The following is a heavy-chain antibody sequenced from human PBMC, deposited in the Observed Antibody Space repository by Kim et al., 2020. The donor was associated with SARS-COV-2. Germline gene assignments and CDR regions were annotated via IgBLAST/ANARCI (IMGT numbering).Heavy chain of an antibody. V-gene: IGHV3-74*01. Sequence: TGYADSVKGRFTISRDNAKNTLYLQMNSLRAEDTAVYYCTKSDGGWFDPWGQGTVVTVSS. D-gene: IGHD2-21*02. J-gene: IGHJ5*02. CDR2: T. CDR3: TKSDGGWFDP.